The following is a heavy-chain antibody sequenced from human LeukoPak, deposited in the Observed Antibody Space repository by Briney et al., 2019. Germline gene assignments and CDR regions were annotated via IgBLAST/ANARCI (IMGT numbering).Heavy chain of an antibody. CDR2: IIPIFGTA. CDR3: ARGRYGDYYDSSGYQIDY. CDR1: GGTFSSYA. D-gene: IGHD3-22*01. J-gene: IGHJ4*02. V-gene: IGHV1-69*05. Sequence: ASVKVSCKASGGTFSSYAISWVRQAPGQGLEWMGGIIPIFGTANYAQKLQGRVTMTTDTSTSTAYMELRSLRSDDTAVYYCARGRYGDYYDSSGYQIDYWGQGTLVTVSS.